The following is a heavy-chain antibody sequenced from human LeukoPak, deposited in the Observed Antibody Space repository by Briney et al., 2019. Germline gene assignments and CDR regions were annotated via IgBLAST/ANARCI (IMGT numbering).Heavy chain of an antibody. CDR3: ARWAEPFDY. CDR2: IYYSGST. Sequence: SETLSLTCTVSGGSISSSSYYWGWLRQPPGQGLEWIGSIYYSGSTYYNPSLKSRVTISVDTSKNQFSLKLSSVTAAETAVYYCARWAEPFDYWGQGTLVTVSS. J-gene: IGHJ4*02. CDR1: GGSISSSSYY. V-gene: IGHV4-39*01.